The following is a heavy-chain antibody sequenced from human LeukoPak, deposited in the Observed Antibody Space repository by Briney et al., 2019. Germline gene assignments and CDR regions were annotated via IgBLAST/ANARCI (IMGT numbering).Heavy chain of an antibody. CDR2: INPQTDTT. D-gene: IGHD3-10*01. CDR1: GFTFTSYA. V-gene: IGHV1-2*02. Sequence: GGSLRLSCAASGFTFTSYAMNWVRQAPGQGLEWMGWINPQTDTTKYGQNFQGRVTMTRDTSINTAYMELTSLRSDDTAVYYCARVRRGGLLWFGGLFDYWGQGSLVTVSS. CDR3: ARVRRGGLLWFGGLFDY. J-gene: IGHJ4*02.